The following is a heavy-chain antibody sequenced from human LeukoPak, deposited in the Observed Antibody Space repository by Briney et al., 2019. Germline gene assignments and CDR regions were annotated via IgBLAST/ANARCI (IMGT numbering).Heavy chain of an antibody. D-gene: IGHD3-10*01. CDR2: IYHSGST. J-gene: IGHJ5*02. CDR3: ARASGFGELLKGKRWFDP. Sequence: SQTLSLTCAVSGVSSSSGGYSWSWSRRPRGRGLEWVVYIYHSGSTYYNPSLKSRVTISVARSKNQFSLKLNSVTAADTAVYYCARASGFGELLKGKRWFDPWGQGTLVTVSS. V-gene: IGHV4-30-2*01. CDR1: GVSSSSGGYS.